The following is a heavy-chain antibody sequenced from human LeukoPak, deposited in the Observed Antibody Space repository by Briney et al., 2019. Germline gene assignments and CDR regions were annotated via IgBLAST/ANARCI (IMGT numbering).Heavy chain of an antibody. V-gene: IGHV1-69*01. D-gene: IGHD6-13*01. CDR2: IIPIFGTA. CDR1: VGTFSIYA. Sequence: ASVKVSCKASVGTFSIYAISWVRQAPGQGLEWMGGIIPIFGTANYAQKFQGRVTITADESTSTAYMELSSLRSEDTAVYYCARGPSYSSSWYNWFDPWGQGTLVTVSS. J-gene: IGHJ5*02. CDR3: ARGPSYSSSWYNWFDP.